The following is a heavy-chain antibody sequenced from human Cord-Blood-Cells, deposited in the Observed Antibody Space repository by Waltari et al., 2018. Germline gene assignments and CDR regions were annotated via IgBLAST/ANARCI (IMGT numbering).Heavy chain of an antibody. Sequence: QVQLVQSGAEVKKPGASVKVSCKASGYTFTGSYMHWVRQAPGQGLEWMGWINPDGGGTNYALKFEGVVTMARDTSSSTAYMELSRLRSDDTAVYYCARGGWGYCTGGVCFLDYWGQGTLVTVSS. CDR2: INPDGGGT. V-gene: IGHV1-2*02. D-gene: IGHD2-8*02. CDR3: ARGGWGYCTGGVCFLDY. CDR1: GYTFTGSY. J-gene: IGHJ4*02.